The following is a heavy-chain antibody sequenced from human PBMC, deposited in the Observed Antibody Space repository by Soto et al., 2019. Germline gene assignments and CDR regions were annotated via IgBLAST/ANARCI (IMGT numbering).Heavy chain of an antibody. J-gene: IGHJ4*02. CDR2: ISSTSDTI. CDR1: GITFSTYK. Sequence: EVQLVESGGGLVQPGGSLRLSCVASGITFSTYKMNWVRQAPGKGLEWVSYISSTSDTIYYADSVKGRFTISRDNAKNSLYLQMNSLRVEDTAVYYCPAVKAPGDGYWGQGTLVTVSS. D-gene: IGHD3-10*01. V-gene: IGHV3-48*01. CDR3: PAVKAPGDGY.